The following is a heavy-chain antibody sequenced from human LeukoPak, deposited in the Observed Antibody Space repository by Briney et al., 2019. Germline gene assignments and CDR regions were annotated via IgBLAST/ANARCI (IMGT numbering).Heavy chain of an antibody. D-gene: IGHD6-13*01. CDR3: ARDPTPYSSSWLFDY. CDR2: ISGSGGST. Sequence: GGSLRLSCAASGFTFSSYAMSWVRQAPGKGLEWVSAISGSGGSTYYADSVKGRFTISRDNSKNTLYLQMNSLRAEDTAVYYCARDPTPYSSSWLFDYWGQGTLVTVSS. J-gene: IGHJ4*02. CDR1: GFTFSSYA. V-gene: IGHV3-23*01.